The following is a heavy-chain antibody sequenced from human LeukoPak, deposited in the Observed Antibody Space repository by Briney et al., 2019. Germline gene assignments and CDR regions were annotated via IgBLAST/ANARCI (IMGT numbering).Heavy chain of an antibody. CDR2: IYTSGST. J-gene: IGHJ4*02. D-gene: IGHD1-26*01. Sequence: SETLSLTCTVSGGSISSYYLSWIRQPAGKGLEWIGRIYTSGSTNYNPSLKSRVTMSVDTSKNQFSLKLSSVTAADTAMYYCARGWEPRLVDYWGQGTLVTVSS. V-gene: IGHV4-4*07. CDR3: ARGWEPRLVDY. CDR1: GGSISSYY.